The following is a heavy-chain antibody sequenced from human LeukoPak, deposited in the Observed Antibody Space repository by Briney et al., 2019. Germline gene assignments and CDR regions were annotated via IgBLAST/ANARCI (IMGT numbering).Heavy chain of an antibody. CDR1: GDSINSGGYY. CDR3: ASQANFYDSSGYFRP. Sequence: PSQTLSLTCTVSGDSINSGGYYWTWIRQRPGRGLEWIGYIYYSGSTYYNPSLRSRVTLSLDTSKNQFSLNLNSVTAADTAVYYCASQANFYDSSGYFRPWGQGTLVTVSS. CDR2: IYYSGST. V-gene: IGHV4-31*03. D-gene: IGHD3-22*01. J-gene: IGHJ1*01.